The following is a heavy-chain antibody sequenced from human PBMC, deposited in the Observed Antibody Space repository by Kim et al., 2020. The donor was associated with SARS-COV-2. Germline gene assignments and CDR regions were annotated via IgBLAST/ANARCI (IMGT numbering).Heavy chain of an antibody. V-gene: IGHV4-59*01. CDR2: VYYTGST. D-gene: IGHD2-15*01. J-gene: IGHJ6*02. CDR3: ARHYCTGGSCYHYCGMDI. CDR1: GDSISSYY. Sequence: SETLSLTCTVSGDSISSYYWTWIRQPPGKRLEWIGYVYYTGSTNYNPSLKSRVTISVDTSKNQFSLKLSSVTAADTAVYYCARHYCTGGSCYHYCGMDIWGQGTTVTVSS.